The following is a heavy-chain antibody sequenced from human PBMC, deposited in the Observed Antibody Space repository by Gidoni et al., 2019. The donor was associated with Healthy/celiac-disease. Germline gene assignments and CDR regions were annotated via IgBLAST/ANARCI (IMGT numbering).Heavy chain of an antibody. J-gene: IGHJ4*02. CDR1: GASFSVYY. Sequence: QVQLQQWGAGLLKPSDTLSLTCAVYGASFSVYYWSCIRPPAGKGLVWLWEINNSGSTNYNPSIKSRVTRSVDTSKNQFSLKLSSVTAADTAVYYCARGLGQWLGYWGQGTLVTVSS. D-gene: IGHD6-19*01. CDR3: ARGLGQWLGY. CDR2: INNSGST. V-gene: IGHV4-34*01.